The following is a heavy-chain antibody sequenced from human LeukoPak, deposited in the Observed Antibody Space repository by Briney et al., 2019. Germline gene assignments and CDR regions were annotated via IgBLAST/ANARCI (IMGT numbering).Heavy chain of an antibody. V-gene: IGHV3-49*03. Sequence: GGSLRLSCTASRFTFGDYSMSWFRQAPAKGLEWVGFIRSKAYGGTIQYAASVRGRFAISKDDSKSIAYLQMDSLKTEDTAMYYCSRNPYYDFCCFDCWGQGTLVTVSS. J-gene: IGHJ4*02. CDR2: IRSKAYGGTI. CDR3: SRNPYYDFCCFDC. CDR1: RFTFGDYS. D-gene: IGHD3-3*01.